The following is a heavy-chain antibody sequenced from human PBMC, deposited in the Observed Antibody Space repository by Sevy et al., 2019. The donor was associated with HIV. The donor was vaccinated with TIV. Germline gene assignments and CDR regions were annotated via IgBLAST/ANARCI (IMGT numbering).Heavy chain of an antibody. CDR2: IYIGHNT. D-gene: IGHD1-1*01. CDR3: AKRGGQYDLGMDV. J-gene: IGHJ6*02. V-gene: IGHV3-53*01. CDR1: GLSVSDNF. Sequence: GGSLRLSCAASGLSVSDNFMSWVRQAPGKGLEWVSVIYIGHNTYYADSVKGRFTISRDNAKKSLYLQMNSLRAEDTAIYFCAKRGGQYDLGMDVWGQGTTVTVSS.